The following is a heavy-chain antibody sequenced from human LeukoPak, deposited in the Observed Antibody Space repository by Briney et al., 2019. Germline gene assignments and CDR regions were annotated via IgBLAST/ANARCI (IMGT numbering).Heavy chain of an antibody. CDR1: GVSISSYY. CDR2: IYYSGST. J-gene: IGHJ5*02. CDR3: AREAGVYCSGGSCYCSWFHP. Sequence: SETLSLTCTVSGVSISSYYWSWIRQPPGKGLEWIGYIYYSGSTNYKRCLKSRVRISVDTSKHQFSMKLSSVAAADTAVYYCAREAGVYCSGGSCYCSWFHPWGEGTLVSVSS. V-gene: IGHV4-59*01. D-gene: IGHD2-15*01.